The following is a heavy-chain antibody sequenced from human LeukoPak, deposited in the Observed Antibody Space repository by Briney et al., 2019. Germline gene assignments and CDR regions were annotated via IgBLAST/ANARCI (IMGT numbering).Heavy chain of an antibody. CDR2: IKQDGSEK. CDR3: ARVGLGYANYYYYYMDV. Sequence: PGGSLRLSCAASGFPFSDHYMIWIRQAPGKGLEWVANIKQDGSEKYYVDSVKGRFTISRDNAKNSLYLQMNSLRAEDTAVYYCARVGLGYANYYYYYMDVWGKGTTVTVSS. V-gene: IGHV3-7*01. D-gene: IGHD5-12*01. CDR1: GFPFSDHY. J-gene: IGHJ6*03.